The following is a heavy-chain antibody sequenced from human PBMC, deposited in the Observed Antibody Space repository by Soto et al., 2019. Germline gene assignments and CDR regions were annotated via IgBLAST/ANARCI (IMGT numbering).Heavy chain of an antibody. CDR1: GFTFSSYA. D-gene: IGHD6-19*01. V-gene: IGHV3-30-3*01. J-gene: IGHJ4*02. CDR2: ISYDGSNK. CDR3: ARESASSGWTDRVYFDY. Sequence: GGSLRLSCAASGFTFSSYAMHWVRQAPGKGLEWVAVISYDGSNKYYADSVKGRFTISRDNSKNTLYLQMNSLRAEDTAVYYCARESASSGWTDRVYFDYWGQGTLVTVSS.